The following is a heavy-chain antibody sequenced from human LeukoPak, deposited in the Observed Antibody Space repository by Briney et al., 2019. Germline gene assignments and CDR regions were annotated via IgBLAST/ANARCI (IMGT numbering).Heavy chain of an antibody. V-gene: IGHV1-24*01. CDR2: FDPEDGET. CDR1: GYTLTELS. CDR3: ATENHIAVAGTDAFDI. Sequence: ASVKVSCKVSGYTLTELSMHWVRQAPGKGLVWMGGFDPEDGETIYAQKFQGRVTMTEDTSTDTAYMELSSLRSEDTAVYYCATENHIAVAGTDAFDIWGQGTMVTVSS. J-gene: IGHJ3*02. D-gene: IGHD6-19*01.